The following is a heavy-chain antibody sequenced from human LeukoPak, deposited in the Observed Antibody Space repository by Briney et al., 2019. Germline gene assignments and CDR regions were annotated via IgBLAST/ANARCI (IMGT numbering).Heavy chain of an antibody. CDR1: DGSISSYY. V-gene: IGHV4-59*01. Sequence: SETLSLTCAVSDGSISSYYWSWIRQPPGKGLEWIGYIYYSGSTNYNPSLKSRVTISVDTSKNQFSLKLSSVTAADTAVYFCARLLWFGETHYYMDVWGKGTTVTISS. CDR3: ARLLWFGETHYYMDV. CDR2: IYYSGST. J-gene: IGHJ6*03. D-gene: IGHD3-10*01.